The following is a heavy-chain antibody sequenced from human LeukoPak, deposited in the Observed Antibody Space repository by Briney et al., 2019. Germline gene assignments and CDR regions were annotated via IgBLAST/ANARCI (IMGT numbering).Heavy chain of an antibody. J-gene: IGHJ4*02. CDR3: ATGGELLSLFDY. D-gene: IGHD3-10*01. CDR1: GFTFSNAW. CDR2: IYSGGST. V-gene: IGHV3-66*01. Sequence: GGSLRLSCAASGFTFSNAWMSWVRQAPGKGLEWVSVIYSGGSTYYADSVKGRFTISRDNSKNTLYLQMNSLRAEDTAVYYCATGGELLSLFDYWGQGTLVTVSS.